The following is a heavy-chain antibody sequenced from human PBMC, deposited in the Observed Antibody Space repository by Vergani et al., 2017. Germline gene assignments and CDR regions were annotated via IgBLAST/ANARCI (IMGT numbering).Heavy chain of an antibody. J-gene: IGHJ4*02. Sequence: EVQLLESGGGLVQPGGSLRLSCAASGFTFSTYAMSWVRQAPGKGLDWVSTISGSGGSTYYADSVKGRFTISRDKSKNTLYLQINSLRAEDTAVYYCATDLPEYGSGWSGPHACDYWGQGTLVTVSS. D-gene: IGHD6-19*01. CDR3: ATDLPEYGSGWSGPHACDY. CDR1: GFTFSTYA. CDR2: ISGSGGST. V-gene: IGHV3-23*01.